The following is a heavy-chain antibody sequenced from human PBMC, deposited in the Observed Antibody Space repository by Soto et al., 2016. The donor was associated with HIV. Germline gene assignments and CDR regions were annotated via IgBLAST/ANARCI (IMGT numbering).Heavy chain of an antibody. CDR3: ARGYYDSSGDAFDYR. D-gene: IGHD3-22*01. Sequence: QVQLQESGPGLVKPSETLSLTCTVSGGSISSYYWSWIRQPPGKGLEWIGYIYYSGSTNYNPSLKSRVTISVDTSKNQFSLKLSSVTAADTAVYYCARGYYDSSGDAFDYRGAKGTSGHRL. J-gene: IGHJ3*02. CDR1: GGSISSYY. CDR2: IYYSGST. V-gene: IGHV4-59*01.